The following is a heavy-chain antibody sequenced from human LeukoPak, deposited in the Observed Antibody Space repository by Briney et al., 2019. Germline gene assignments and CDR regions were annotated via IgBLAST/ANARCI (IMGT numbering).Heavy chain of an antibody. Sequence: GGSLRLSCAASGFTFDDYTMHWVRQAPGKGLEWVSLISWDGGSTYYADSVKGRFTVSRDNSKNSLYLQMNSLRTEDTALYYCAKDMELSSSWSHDAFDIWGQGTMVTVSS. J-gene: IGHJ3*02. CDR2: ISWDGGST. CDR3: AKDMELSSSWSHDAFDI. D-gene: IGHD6-13*01. V-gene: IGHV3-43*01. CDR1: GFTFDDYT.